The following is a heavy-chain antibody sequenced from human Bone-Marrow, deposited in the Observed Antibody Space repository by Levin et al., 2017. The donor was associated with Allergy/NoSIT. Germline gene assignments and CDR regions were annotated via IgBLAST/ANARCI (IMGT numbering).Heavy chain of an antibody. CDR3: ARDFGDHDSGGYYFDY. Sequence: PSETLSLICAVSGASITTNNWWNWVRQSPGKGLEWLGEINHSGGSNYNASLNSRVTISLDKSKNQFSLRLTSVTAADTAVYYCARDFGDHDSGGYYFDYWGQGTLVIVSS. CDR2: INHSGGS. J-gene: IGHJ4*02. CDR1: GASITTNNW. V-gene: IGHV4-4*02. D-gene: IGHD3-22*01.